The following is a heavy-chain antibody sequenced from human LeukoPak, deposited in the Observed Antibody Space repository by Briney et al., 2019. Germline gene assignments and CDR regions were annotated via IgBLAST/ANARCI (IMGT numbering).Heavy chain of an antibody. D-gene: IGHD3-22*01. J-gene: IGHJ4*02. Sequence: GGSLRPSCAVSGITLSNYGMSWVRQAPGKGLEWVAGISDSGGRTNYADSVKGRFTISRDNSKNTLYLQMNSLRAEDTAVYFCAKRGVVIRVILVGFHKEAYYFDSWGQGALVTVSS. V-gene: IGHV3-23*01. CDR2: ISDSGGRT. CDR3: AKRGVVIRVILVGFHKEAYYFDS. CDR1: GITLSNYG.